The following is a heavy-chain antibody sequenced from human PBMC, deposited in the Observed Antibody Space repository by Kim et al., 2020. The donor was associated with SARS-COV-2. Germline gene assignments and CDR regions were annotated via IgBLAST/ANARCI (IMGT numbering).Heavy chain of an antibody. V-gene: IGHV3-30*01. Sequence: KGRFTISRDNSKNTLYLQMNSLRAEDTAVYYCARAGITMIVVVMAGWFDPWGQGTLVTVSS. J-gene: IGHJ5*02. D-gene: IGHD3-22*01. CDR3: ARAGITMIVVVMAGWFDP.